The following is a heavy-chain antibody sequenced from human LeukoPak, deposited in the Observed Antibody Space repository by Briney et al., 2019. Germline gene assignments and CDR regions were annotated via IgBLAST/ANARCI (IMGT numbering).Heavy chain of an antibody. CDR2: IGNGGSI. CDR3: ARDFRYGSGFDF. CDR1: GFAFSSYA. D-gene: IGHD5-18*01. V-gene: IGHV3-64*01. Sequence: SGGSLRLSCVASGFAFSSYALHWVRQAPGKGLQYVSGIGNGGSIDYANSVKGRFTISRGNSKNTLYLQMGSLRPEDMAVYYCARDFRYGSGFDFWGQGTLVTVSS. J-gene: IGHJ4*02.